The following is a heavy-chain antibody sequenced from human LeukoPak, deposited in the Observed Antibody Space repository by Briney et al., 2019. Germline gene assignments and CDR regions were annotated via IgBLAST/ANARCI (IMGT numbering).Heavy chain of an antibody. V-gene: IGHV3-48*04. D-gene: IGHD6-19*01. CDR1: GFIFSSYN. CDR2: ISSRSTTI. Sequence: PGGSLRLSCAASGFIFSSYNMNWVRQAPGKGLEWVSYISSRSTTIYYADSVKGRFTISRDNAKNSLFLQMNSLRAQDTAVYYCARVPTSGWHGASWLDPWGQGTLVTVSS. J-gene: IGHJ5*02. CDR3: ARVPTSGWHGASWLDP.